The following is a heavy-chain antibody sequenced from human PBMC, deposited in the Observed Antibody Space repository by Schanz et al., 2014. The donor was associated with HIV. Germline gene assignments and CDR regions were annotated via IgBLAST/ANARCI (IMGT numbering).Heavy chain of an antibody. Sequence: HLAESGGGVVQPGKSLRLSCAASGFTFSSYGMHWVRQAPGKGLEWVALISYDGAKQYYADSVKGRFTISRDTSKSTVYLQMNSLRIEDTAVYYCARGGIWEWDQPDFDYWGQGTLVTVSS. CDR1: GFTFSSYG. V-gene: IGHV3-30-3*01. D-gene: IGHD2-15*01. J-gene: IGHJ4*02. CDR3: ARGGIWEWDQPDFDY. CDR2: ISYDGAKQ.